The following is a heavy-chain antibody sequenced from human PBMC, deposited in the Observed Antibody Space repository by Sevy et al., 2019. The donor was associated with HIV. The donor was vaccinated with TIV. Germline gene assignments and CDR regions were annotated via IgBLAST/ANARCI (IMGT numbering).Heavy chain of an antibody. J-gene: IGHJ4*02. CDR3: ARDGDSGSYGGAYYFDY. CDR1: GFTFSSYS. CDR2: ISSSSSYI. V-gene: IGHV3-21*01. D-gene: IGHD1-26*01. Sequence: GGSLRLSCAASGFTFSSYSMNWVRQAPGQGLEWVSSISSSSSYIYYADSVKGRFTISRDNAKNSLYLQMNSLRAEETAVYYCARDGDSGSYGGAYYFDYWGQGTLVTVSS.